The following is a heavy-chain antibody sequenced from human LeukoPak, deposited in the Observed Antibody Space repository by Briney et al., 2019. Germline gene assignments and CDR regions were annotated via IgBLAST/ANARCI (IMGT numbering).Heavy chain of an antibody. Sequence: PGGSLRLSCAASGFTFDDYAMHWVRQAPGKGLEWVSGISWNSGSIGYADSVKGRFTISRDNAKNSLYLQMNSLRAEDTAVYYCARAYRLLDVWGTGTTVTVSS. J-gene: IGHJ6*04. CDR1: GFTFDDYA. CDR2: ISWNSGSI. CDR3: ARAYRLLDV. D-gene: IGHD3-16*02. V-gene: IGHV3-9*01.